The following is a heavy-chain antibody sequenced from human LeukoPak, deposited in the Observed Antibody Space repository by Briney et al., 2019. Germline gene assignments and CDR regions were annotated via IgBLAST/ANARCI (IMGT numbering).Heavy chain of an antibody. Sequence: SGPTLVNPTQTLTLTCTFSGFSLNPRGAGVGWIREPPGWALEWLALIYWDDDRRYSPSLKSRLTITKDTSKNQVVLTMTNMDPVDTATYFCAHRKNYYDSSVFDNWGQGTLATVSS. CDR2: IYWDDDR. CDR1: GFSLNPRGAG. D-gene: IGHD3-22*01. CDR3: AHRKNYYDSSVFDN. J-gene: IGHJ4*02. V-gene: IGHV2-5*02.